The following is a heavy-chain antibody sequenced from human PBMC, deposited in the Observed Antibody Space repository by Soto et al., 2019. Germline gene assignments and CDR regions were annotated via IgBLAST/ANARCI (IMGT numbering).Heavy chain of an antibody. CDR2: ISPDGSDV. D-gene: IGHD2-8*02. CDR1: GFPFTNYW. J-gene: IGHJ4*02. V-gene: IGHV3-74*01. CDR3: ACWGHIVPVDHSDFDR. Sequence: GGSLRLSCAASGFPFTNYWMNWVRQTPGKGLMWVSRISPDGSDVGYADSVEGRFTVSRDNAKNTLYLQMHSLRAEDTAMYYCACWGHIVPVDHSDFDRWGQGTMVAV.